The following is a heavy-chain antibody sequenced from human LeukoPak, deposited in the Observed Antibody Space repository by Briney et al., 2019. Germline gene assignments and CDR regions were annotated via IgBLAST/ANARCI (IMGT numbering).Heavy chain of an antibody. V-gene: IGHV4-30-2*01. CDR3: ARQRGHIVGATYDY. D-gene: IGHD1-26*01. J-gene: IGHJ4*02. Sequence: PSQTLSLTCTVSGGSISSGGYYWSWIRQPPGKGLEWIGYIYHSGSTYYNPSLKSRVTISLDRSKNQFSLRLSSVTAADTAVYYCARQRGHIVGATYDYWGQGTLVTVSS. CDR1: GGSISSGGYY. CDR2: IYHSGST.